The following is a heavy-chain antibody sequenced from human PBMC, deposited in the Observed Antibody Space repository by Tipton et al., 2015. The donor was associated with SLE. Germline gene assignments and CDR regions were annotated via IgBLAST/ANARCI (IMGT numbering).Heavy chain of an antibody. CDR3: ARGSRNTDY. CDR1: GFTFNAYA. V-gene: IGHV3-30*04. Sequence: SLRLSCAASGFTFNAYAMHWVRQAPGKGLEWVAVISYDGSNKYYADSVKGRFTISRDNAKNSLYLQMNSLRVEDTAVYYCARGSRNTDYWGQGTLVTVSA. CDR2: ISYDGSNK. J-gene: IGHJ4*02.